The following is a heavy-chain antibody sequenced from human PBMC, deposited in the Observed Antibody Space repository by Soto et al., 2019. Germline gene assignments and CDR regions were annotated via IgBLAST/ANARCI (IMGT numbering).Heavy chain of an antibody. Sequence: SETLSLTCTVSGGSISSYYWSWIRQPPGKGLEWIGYIYYSGSTNYNPSLKSRVTISVDTSKNQFSLKLSSVTAADTAVYYCAGGVVVDSFGMDVWGQGTTVTVSS. CDR1: GGSISSYY. CDR2: IYYSGST. D-gene: IGHD2-15*01. V-gene: IGHV4-59*01. CDR3: AGGVVVDSFGMDV. J-gene: IGHJ6*02.